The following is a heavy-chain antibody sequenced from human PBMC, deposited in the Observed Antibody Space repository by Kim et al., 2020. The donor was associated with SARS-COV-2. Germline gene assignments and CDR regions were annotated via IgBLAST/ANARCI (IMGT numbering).Heavy chain of an antibody. CDR3: ARDAHNQAAFDI. J-gene: IGHJ3*02. CDR2: IYYSGST. V-gene: IGHV4-59*01. Sequence: SETLSLTCTVSGGSISSYYWSWIRQPPGKGLEWIGYIYYSGSTNYNPSLKSRVTISVDTSKNQFSLKLSSVTAADTAVYYCARDAHNQAAFDIWGQGTMVTVSS. CDR1: GGSISSYY.